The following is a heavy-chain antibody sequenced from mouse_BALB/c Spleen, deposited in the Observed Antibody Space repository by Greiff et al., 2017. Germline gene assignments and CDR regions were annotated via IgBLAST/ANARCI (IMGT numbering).Heavy chain of an antibody. D-gene: IGHD1-1*01. CDR1: GFAFSSYD. V-gene: IGHV5-12-1*01. CDR3: ARQGYGSSYYWYFDV. J-gene: IGHJ1*01. CDR2: ISSGGGST. Sequence: DVHLVESGGGLVKPGGSLKLSCAASGFAFSSYDMSWVRQTPEKRLAWVAYISSGGGSTYYPDTVKGRFTISRDNAKNTLYLQMSSLKSEDTAMYYCARQGYGSSYYWYFDVWGAGTTVTVSS.